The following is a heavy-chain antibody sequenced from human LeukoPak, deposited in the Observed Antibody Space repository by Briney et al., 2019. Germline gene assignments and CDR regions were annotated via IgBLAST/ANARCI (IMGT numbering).Heavy chain of an antibody. D-gene: IGHD6-25*01. Sequence: TGGSLRLSCAASGFTFTHYGMNWVRQAPGKGLEWVSLIYSGGSTYYADSVKGRFTISRDNAKNTLYLQMNSLRAEDTAVYYCARRSAAKDAFDIWGQGTMVTVSS. J-gene: IGHJ3*02. CDR3: ARRSAAKDAFDI. V-gene: IGHV3-66*01. CDR2: IYSGGST. CDR1: GFTFTHYG.